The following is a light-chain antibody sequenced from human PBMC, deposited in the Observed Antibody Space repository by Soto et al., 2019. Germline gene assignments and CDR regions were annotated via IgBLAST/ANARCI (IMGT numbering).Light chain of an antibody. Sequence: EIVLTQSPATLSLSPGERATLSCRASQSLSSYLAWYQHKPGQAPKLLIYDASDRATGIPARFSGSGSETNFTITISSLEPEDFAVYYCHQSRNRLTFGGGTKVEIK. CDR1: QSLSSY. CDR2: DAS. V-gene: IGKV3-11*01. CDR3: HQSRNRLT. J-gene: IGKJ4*01.